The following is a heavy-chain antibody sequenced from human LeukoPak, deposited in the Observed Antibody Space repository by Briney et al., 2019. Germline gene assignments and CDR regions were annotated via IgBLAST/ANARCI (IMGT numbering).Heavy chain of an antibody. D-gene: IGHD4-17*01. CDR2: IYYSGST. V-gene: IGHV4-30-4*07. CDR3: ARGYGDYPV. CDR1: GGSISSGGYS. Sequence: SETLSLTCAVSGGSISSGGYSWSWIRQPPGKGLEWIGYIYYSGSTYYNPSLKSRVTISVDTSKNQFSLKLSSVTAADTAVYYCARGYGDYPVWGQGTLVTVSS. J-gene: IGHJ4*02.